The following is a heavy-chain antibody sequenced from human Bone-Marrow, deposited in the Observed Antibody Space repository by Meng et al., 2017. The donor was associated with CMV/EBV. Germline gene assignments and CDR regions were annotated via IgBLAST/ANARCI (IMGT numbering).Heavy chain of an antibody. J-gene: IGHJ6*02. Sequence: ASVKVSCKASGYTFTSYGISWVRQAPGQGLEWMGWISAYNGNTNYAQKLQGRVTITADKSTSTAYMELSSLRSEDTAVYYCARESSPPLGAPTYYYYYGMDVWGQGTTVTFSS. CDR1: GYTFTSYG. CDR3: ARESSPPLGAPTYYYYYGMDV. D-gene: IGHD3-10*01. CDR2: ISAYNGNT. V-gene: IGHV1-18*01.